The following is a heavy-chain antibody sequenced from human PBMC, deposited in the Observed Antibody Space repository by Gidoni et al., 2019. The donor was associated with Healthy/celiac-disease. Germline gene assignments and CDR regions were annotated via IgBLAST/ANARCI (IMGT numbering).Heavy chain of an antibody. D-gene: IGHD3-9*01. CDR3: AIMTYRLVITHPSAFDI. V-gene: IGHV4-4*02. J-gene: IGHJ3*02. CDR1: GGSIRSSHW. CDR2: IYHSGST. Sequence: QVQLQESGPGLVKPSGTLSLTCAVSGGSIRSSHWWSWVRQPPGKGLEWIGEIYHSGSTNYNPSLKSRVNISVDKSKNQFSLKLSSVTAADTAVYYCAIMTYRLVITHPSAFDIWGQGTMVTVSS.